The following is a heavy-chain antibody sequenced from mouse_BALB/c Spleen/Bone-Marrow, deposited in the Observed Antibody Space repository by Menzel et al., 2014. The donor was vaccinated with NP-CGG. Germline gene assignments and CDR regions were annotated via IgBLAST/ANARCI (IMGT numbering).Heavy chain of an antibody. D-gene: IGHD2-4*01. V-gene: IGHV14-3*02. J-gene: IGHJ3*01. CDR1: GFNIKDTY. Sequence: EVQLQQSGAELVKPGASVKLSCTASGFNIKDTYMHWVKQRPEQGLEWIGRIDPANGNTKYDPKFQGKATITADASSNTAYLQLSSLTSEDTAVYYCAVYDYEGFAYWGQGTLVTVSA. CDR3: AVYDYEGFAY. CDR2: IDPANGNT.